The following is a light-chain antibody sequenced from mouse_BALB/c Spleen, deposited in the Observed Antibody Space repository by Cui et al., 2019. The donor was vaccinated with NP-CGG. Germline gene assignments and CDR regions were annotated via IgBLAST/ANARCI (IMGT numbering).Light chain of an antibody. V-gene: IGLV1*01. Sequence: QALLTPDSLLTTSPGETVTLTCRSSTGAVTTSNYANWVQERPDHLFTGLIGGTNNRAPGAPARFSGSLIGDKAALTITGAQTEDEAIYFCALWYSNHWVFGGGTKLTVL. CDR2: GTN. J-gene: IGLJ1*01. CDR3: ALWYSNHWV. CDR1: TGAVTTSNY.